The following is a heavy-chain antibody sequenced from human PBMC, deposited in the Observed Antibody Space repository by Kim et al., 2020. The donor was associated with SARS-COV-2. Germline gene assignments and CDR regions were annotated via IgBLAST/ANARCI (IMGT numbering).Heavy chain of an antibody. D-gene: IGHD1-20*01. Sequence: ASVKVSCKASGYTFTSYYIHWVRQAPGQGLEWMGIINPSTGSTTYAQTLQDRLTMTRDTSTSTVYMELSSLRSEDTAVYYCASVYNWNDVPDYWGQGTLVTVSS. CDR2: INPSTGST. CDR3: ASVYNWNDVPDY. V-gene: IGHV1-46*01. J-gene: IGHJ4*02. CDR1: GYTFTSYY.